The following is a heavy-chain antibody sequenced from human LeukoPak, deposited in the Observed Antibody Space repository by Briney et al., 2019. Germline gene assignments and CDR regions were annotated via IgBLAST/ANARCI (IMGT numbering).Heavy chain of an antibody. CDR3: AKEPYQLLYVQRDAFDI. V-gene: IGHV3-23*01. Sequence: PGGSLRLSCAASGFTFSSYAMSWVRQAPGKGLEWVSAISGSGGSTYYADSVKGRFTISRDNSKNTLYLQMNSLRAEDTAVYYCAKEPYQLLYVQRDAFDIWGQGTMVTVSS. J-gene: IGHJ3*02. CDR2: ISGSGGST. D-gene: IGHD2-2*02. CDR1: GFTFSSYA.